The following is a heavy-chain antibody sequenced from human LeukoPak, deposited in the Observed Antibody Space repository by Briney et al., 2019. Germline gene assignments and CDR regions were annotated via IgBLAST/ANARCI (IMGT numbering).Heavy chain of an antibody. V-gene: IGHV4-59*01. Sequence: SETLSLTCTVSGGSISSYYWSWIRQPPGKGLEWIGNIYDSGSTNYNPSLKSRVTISVDTSKNQCTLKLSSVTAADTAVYYCARQSISGSSLSYFDYWGQGTLVNVSS. CDR1: GGSISSYY. J-gene: IGHJ4*02. D-gene: IGHD3-22*01. CDR3: ARQSISGSSLSYFDY. CDR2: IYDSGST.